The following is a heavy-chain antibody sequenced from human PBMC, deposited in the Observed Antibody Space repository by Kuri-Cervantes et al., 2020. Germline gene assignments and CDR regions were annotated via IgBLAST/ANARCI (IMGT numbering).Heavy chain of an antibody. CDR1: GFTFRTYA. CDR2: TSYDGISK. CDR3: ARDVERGETVMVNPDY. V-gene: IGHV3-30-3*01. D-gene: IGHD5-18*01. Sequence: GGSLRLACVASGFTFRTYAMHWVRQAPGNGLVWVAVTSYDGISKYHADSVKGRFTIARENSKNTLYLQMNNLRAEDTAVYYCARDVERGETVMVNPDYWGQGSLVTVSS. J-gene: IGHJ4*02.